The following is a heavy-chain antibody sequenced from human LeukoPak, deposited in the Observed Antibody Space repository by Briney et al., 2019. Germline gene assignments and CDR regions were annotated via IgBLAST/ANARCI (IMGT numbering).Heavy chain of an antibody. V-gene: IGHV1-2*02. D-gene: IGHD3-3*01. CDR3: ARVPRRDFWSGYYLLNFDY. CDR2: INPNSGGT. Sequence: ASVKVSCKASGYTFTSYGISWVRQAPGQGLEWMGWINPNSGGTNYAQKFQGRVTMTRDTSISTAYMELSRLRSDDTAVYYCARVPRRDFWSGYYLLNFDYWGQGTLVTVSS. CDR1: GYTFTSYG. J-gene: IGHJ4*02.